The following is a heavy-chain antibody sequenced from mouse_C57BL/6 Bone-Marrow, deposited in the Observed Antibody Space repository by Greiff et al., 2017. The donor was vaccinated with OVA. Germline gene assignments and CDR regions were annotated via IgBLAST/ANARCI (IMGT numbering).Heavy chain of an antibody. V-gene: IGHV5-9*01. D-gene: IGHD1-1*01. CDR1: GFTFSSYT. Sequence: EVKLVESGGGLVKPGGSLKLSCAASGFTFSSYTMPWVRQTPEKRLEWVATISGGGGNTYYPDSVKGRFTISRDNAKNTLYLQMSSLRSEDTALYYCARNPDYYGSSSWYFDVWGTGTTVTVSS. CDR2: ISGGGGNT. CDR3: ARNPDYYGSSSWYFDV. J-gene: IGHJ1*03.